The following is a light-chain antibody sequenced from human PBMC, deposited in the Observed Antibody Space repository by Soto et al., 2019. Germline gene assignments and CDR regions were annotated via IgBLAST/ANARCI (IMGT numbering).Light chain of an antibody. CDR3: QHRMNWPLT. V-gene: IGKV3-15*01. CDR1: QSVSSN. CDR2: DTS. Sequence: EIVMAQSPATLSVSPGESATLSCRASQSVSSNLAWHQQKPGQAPRILMYDTSTRATGISARFSGSGSETDFTLTISSLEPEDIAVYYCQHRMNWPLTFGQGTRLEIK. J-gene: IGKJ5*01.